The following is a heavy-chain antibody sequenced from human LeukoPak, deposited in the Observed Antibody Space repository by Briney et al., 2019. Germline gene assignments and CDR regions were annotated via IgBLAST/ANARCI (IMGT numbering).Heavy chain of an antibody. Sequence: GGSLRLSCAASGFIFSSYAMHWVRQAPGKGLEWVAVISYDGSNKYADSVKGRFTISRDNSKNTLYLQMNSLRAEDTAVYYCAKDFEMATIKVGFDYWGQGTLVTVSS. CDR1: GFIFSSYA. CDR2: ISYDGSNK. J-gene: IGHJ4*02. V-gene: IGHV3-30*04. CDR3: AKDFEMATIKVGFDY. D-gene: IGHD5-24*01.